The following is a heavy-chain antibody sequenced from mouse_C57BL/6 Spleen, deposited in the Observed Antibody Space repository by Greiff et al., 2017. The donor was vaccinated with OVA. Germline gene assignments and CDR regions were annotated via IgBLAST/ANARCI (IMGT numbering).Heavy chain of an antibody. CDR1: GYSITSGYY. D-gene: IGHD2-2*01. CDR2: ISYDGSN. J-gene: IGHJ2*01. CDR3: ARGGKAVTFDY. V-gene: IGHV3-6*01. Sequence: EVQLVESGPGLVKPSQSLSLTCSVTGYSITSGYYWNWIRQFPGNKLEWMGYISYDGSNNYNPSPKNRISITRDTSKNQFFLKLNSVTTEDTATYYCARGGKAVTFDYWGQGTTLTVSS.